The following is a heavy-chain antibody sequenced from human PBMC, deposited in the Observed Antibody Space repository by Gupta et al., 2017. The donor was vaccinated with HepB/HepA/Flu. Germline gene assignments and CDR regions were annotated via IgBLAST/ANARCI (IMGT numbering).Heavy chain of an antibody. D-gene: IGHD6-13*01. CDR2: INPNSGGT. J-gene: IGHJ4*02. V-gene: IGHV1-2*04. CDR3: ARGGGIALEFDY. CDR1: GYSFTGQH. Sequence: QVQLVQSGAEVKKPGASVTVSCKASGYSFTGQHIHWVRQAPGQGLEWMGWINPNSGGTNYAQKFQDWVTMSRDTSISTAYMELRSLKSDDTAIYDCARGGGIALEFDYWGQGTLVTVSS.